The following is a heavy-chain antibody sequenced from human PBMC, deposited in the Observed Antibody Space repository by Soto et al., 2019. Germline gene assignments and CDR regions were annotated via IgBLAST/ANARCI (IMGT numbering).Heavy chain of an antibody. V-gene: IGHV1-69*06. D-gene: IGHD3-22*01. J-gene: IGHJ4*02. CDR3: ARCHSDSSGPGYLDS. Sequence: QVRLVQSEAEVKKAGSSVKVSCKASGGTFSSDAVTWVRQAPGQGLEWMGGVIPIFPKANYAQKFQGRATITEDKSTSTVYMELNSLKSEDTAMYYCARCHSDSSGPGYLDSWGQGPLVTV. CDR1: GGTFSSDA. CDR2: VIPIFPKA.